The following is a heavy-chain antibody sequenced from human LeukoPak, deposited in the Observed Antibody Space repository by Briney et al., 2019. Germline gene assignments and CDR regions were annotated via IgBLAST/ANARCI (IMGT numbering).Heavy chain of an antibody. CDR2: INPNSGGT. CDR3: ARGFRFRKKLLWFGDREGYYGMDV. V-gene: IGHV1-2*04. J-gene: IGHJ6*02. Sequence: RASVKVSCKASGYTFTSYGISWVRRAPGQGLEWMGWINPNSGGTNYAQKFQGWVTMTRDTSISTAYMELSRLRSDDTAVYYCARGFRFRKKLLWFGDREGYYGMDVWGQGTTVTVSS. CDR1: GYTFTSYG. D-gene: IGHD3-10*01.